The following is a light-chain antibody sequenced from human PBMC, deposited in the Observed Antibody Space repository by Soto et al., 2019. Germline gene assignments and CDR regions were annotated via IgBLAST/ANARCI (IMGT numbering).Light chain of an antibody. CDR1: QGIKSV. J-gene: IGKJ1*01. CDR3: LQHNSYPRT. Sequence: DIQMTQSPSSLSASVGDRVTITCRASQGIKSVLGWFQQKPGKAPKRLIYATSSSQSGVPSRFSGSGSGTEFTLTISSLQPEDSATYYCLQHNSYPRTFGQGTKVGIK. V-gene: IGKV1-17*01. CDR2: ATS.